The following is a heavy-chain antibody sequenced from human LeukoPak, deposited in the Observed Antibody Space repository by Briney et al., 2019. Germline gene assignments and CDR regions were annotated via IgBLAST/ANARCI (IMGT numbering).Heavy chain of an antibody. CDR1: GFSFSNSA. J-gene: IGHJ6*02. V-gene: IGHV3-30-3*01. Sequence: PGGSLRLSCAASGFSFSNSAMHWVRQAPGKGLEWVAVISYDGSNKYYADSVKGRFTISRDNSKNTLYLQMNSLRAEDTAVYYCARDKGYYDSSGYYPYYYYYGMDVWGQGTTVTVSS. D-gene: IGHD3-22*01. CDR2: ISYDGSNK. CDR3: ARDKGYYDSSGYYPYYYYYGMDV.